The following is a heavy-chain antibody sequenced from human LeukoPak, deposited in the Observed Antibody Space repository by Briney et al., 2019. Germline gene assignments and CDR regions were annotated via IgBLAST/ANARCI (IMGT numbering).Heavy chain of an antibody. Sequence: PSQTLSLTCTVSGDSISRGGYYWRWLRQHPGKGLEWIGYIFYSGSTYYNPSLKSRVNISVDTSKNQFSLKLSSVTAADTAVYYCARDLRGIRGVGSNWFDHWGQGTLVTVSS. D-gene: IGHD3-10*01. V-gene: IGHV4-31*03. CDR1: GDSISRGGYY. CDR3: ARDLRGIRGVGSNWFDH. J-gene: IGHJ5*02. CDR2: IFYSGST.